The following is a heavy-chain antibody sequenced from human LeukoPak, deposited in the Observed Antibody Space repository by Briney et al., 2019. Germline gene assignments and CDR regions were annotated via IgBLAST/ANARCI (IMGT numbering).Heavy chain of an antibody. CDR2: IYYCGSI. D-gene: IGHD3-9*01. CDR3: ARSSRRYFDWFLAYCGMDV. CDR1: GGSLSSVSYY. Sequence: SETLSLTCTVSGGSLSSVSYYWSWVRQPPGTGLEWLGYIYYCGSINYNPSLKSRITISVDTSKNQYSLKLSSVTAAGTAVYYCARSSRRYFDWFLAYCGMDVWGQGATVTVSS. V-gene: IGHV4-61*01. J-gene: IGHJ6*02.